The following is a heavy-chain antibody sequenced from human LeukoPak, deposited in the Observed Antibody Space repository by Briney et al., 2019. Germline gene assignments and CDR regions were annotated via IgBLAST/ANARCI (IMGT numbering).Heavy chain of an antibody. CDR1: GGSISSGGYS. Sequence: SETLSLTCAVSGGSISSGGYSWSWIRQPPGKGLEWIGYIYHSGSTYYNPSLKSRVTISVDRSKSQFSLKLSSVTAADTAVYYLARFTTVTSASSYYYGRDVWGQGTTVTVSS. J-gene: IGHJ6*02. CDR2: IYHSGST. V-gene: IGHV4-30-2*01. D-gene: IGHD4-17*01. CDR3: ARFTTVTSASSYYYGRDV.